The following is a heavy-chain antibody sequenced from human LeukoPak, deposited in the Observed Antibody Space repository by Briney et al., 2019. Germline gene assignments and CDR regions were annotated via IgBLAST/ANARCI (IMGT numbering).Heavy chain of an antibody. CDR1: GGSISSGSYY. CDR3: ARELSPRDGKGYYFDY. Sequence: SETLSPTCTVSGGSISSGSYYWSWIRQPAGKALEWIGRIYSSGSTNYNPSLKSRVTISVDTSKNQFSLKLSSVTAADTAMYYCARELSPRDGKGYYFDYWGQGTLVTVSS. V-gene: IGHV4-61*02. D-gene: IGHD2-21*02. CDR2: IYSSGST. J-gene: IGHJ4*02.